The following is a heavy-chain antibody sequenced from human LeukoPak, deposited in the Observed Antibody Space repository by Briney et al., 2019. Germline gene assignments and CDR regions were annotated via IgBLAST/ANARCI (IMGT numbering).Heavy chain of an antibody. CDR1: GFTFSSYW. CDR2: IKQDGSEK. CDR3: ARDRGSYCSSTSCYNLFDY. Sequence: PGGSLRLSCAASGFTFSSYWMSWVRQAPGKGLEWVANIKQDGSEKYYVDSVKGRFTISRDNAKNSLYLQMNSLRAEDTAVYYCARDRGSYCSSTSCYNLFDYWGQGTLVTVSS. V-gene: IGHV3-7*01. J-gene: IGHJ4*02. D-gene: IGHD2-2*02.